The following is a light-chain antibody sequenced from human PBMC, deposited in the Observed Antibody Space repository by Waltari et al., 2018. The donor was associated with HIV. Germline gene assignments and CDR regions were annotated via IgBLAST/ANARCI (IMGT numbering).Light chain of an antibody. CDR3: AAWDDSLNGFWV. CDR2: SNN. Sequence: QSVLTQPPSASGTPGQRVTISCSGSSPSIGSNNANWYPPLPGPAPKLLIYSNNQRPSGVPDRFSGSKSGTSASLAISGLQAEDEADYYCAAWDDSLNGFWVFGGGTKLTVL. CDR1: SPSIGSNN. J-gene: IGLJ3*02. V-gene: IGLV1-44*01.